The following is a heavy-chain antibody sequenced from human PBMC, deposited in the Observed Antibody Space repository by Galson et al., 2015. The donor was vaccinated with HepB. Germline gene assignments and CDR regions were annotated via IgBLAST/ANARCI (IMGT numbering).Heavy chain of an antibody. CDR3: ARDKSSSWYWADAFDI. V-gene: IGHV6-1*01. Sequence: CAISGDSVSSNSAAWNWIRQSPSRGLEWLGRTYYRSKWYNDYAVSVKSRITINPDTSKNQFSLQLNSVTPEDTAVYYCARDKSSSWYWADAFDIWGQGTMVTVSS. J-gene: IGHJ3*02. CDR2: TYYRSKWYN. CDR1: GDSVSSNSAA. D-gene: IGHD6-13*01.